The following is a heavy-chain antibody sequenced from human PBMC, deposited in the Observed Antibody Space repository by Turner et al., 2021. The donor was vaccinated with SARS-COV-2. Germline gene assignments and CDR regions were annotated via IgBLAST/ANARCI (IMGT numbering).Heavy chain of an antibody. CDR2: TYSGGST. D-gene: IGHD6-19*01. CDR1: GFTVSSNY. V-gene: IGHV3-53*01. J-gene: IGHJ3*02. Sequence: EVQLVESGGGLIQPGGSLRLSCAASGFTVSSNYMSWVRQAQGKGLEGVSVTYSGGSTYYADSVKGRFTISRDNSKNTLYLQMNSLRAEDTAVHYCARGYSSGWYQSGAFDIWGQGTMVTVSS. CDR3: ARGYSSGWYQSGAFDI.